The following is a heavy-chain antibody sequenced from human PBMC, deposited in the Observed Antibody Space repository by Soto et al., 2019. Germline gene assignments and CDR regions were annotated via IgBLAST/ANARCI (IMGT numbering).Heavy chain of an antibody. CDR2: ISYDGTYQ. J-gene: IGHJ3*01. CDR3: AKQHSDLVTGAFDV. D-gene: IGHD4-4*01. V-gene: IGHV3-30*18. CDR1: GFMFSSFG. Sequence: QMQLVESGGGVVQPGRSLRLSCAASGFMFSSFGIHWVRQAPGKGLEWVAVISYDGTYQYYDYSVKGRFTISRDNSGNTVALQMNSLRPEDTAVYYCAKQHSDLVTGAFDVWGPGAVVTVSS.